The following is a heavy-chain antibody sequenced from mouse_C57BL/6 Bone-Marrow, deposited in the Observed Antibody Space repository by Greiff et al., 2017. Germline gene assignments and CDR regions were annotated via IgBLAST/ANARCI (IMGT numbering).Heavy chain of an antibody. CDR2: INPSSGYT. Sequence: QVQLKQSGAELARPGASVKMSCKASGYTFTSYTMHWVKQRPGQGLEWIGYINPSSGYTKYNQKFKDKATLTADKSSSTAYMRLSSLTSEDSAVDYCARGRLRRVFDYWGQGTTLTVSS. D-gene: IGHD2-4*01. CDR3: ARGRLRRVFDY. CDR1: GYTFTSYT. V-gene: IGHV1-4*01. J-gene: IGHJ2*01.